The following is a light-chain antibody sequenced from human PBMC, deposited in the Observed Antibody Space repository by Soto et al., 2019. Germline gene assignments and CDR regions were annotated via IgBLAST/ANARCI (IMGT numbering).Light chain of an antibody. CDR1: QSVSSSY. Sequence: EIVLTQSPGTLSLSPGERATLSCRASQSVSSSYLAWYQQKPGQAPRLLIYGASSRSTGIPDRFSGSGSGTDFTLTISRLEPEDFAVYYCQQYGSSSPSPYTFGQGTKLEIK. CDR3: QQYGSSSPSPYT. J-gene: IGKJ2*01. V-gene: IGKV3-20*01. CDR2: GAS.